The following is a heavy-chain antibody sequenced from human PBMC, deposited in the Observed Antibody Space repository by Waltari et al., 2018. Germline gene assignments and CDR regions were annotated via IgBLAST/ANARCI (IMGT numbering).Heavy chain of an antibody. CDR2: IYYSGST. J-gene: IGHJ3*02. CDR3: GVVPAAMGAFDI. CDR1: GGSISSSSSY. D-gene: IGHD2-2*01. V-gene: IGHV4-39*01. Sequence: QLQLQESGPGLVKPSETLSLTCTVSGGSISSSSSYWGWIRQPPGKGLEWIGSIYYSGSTYYNPSLKSRVTISVDTSKNQFSLKLSSVTAADTAVYYCGVVPAAMGAFDIWGQGTMVTVSS.